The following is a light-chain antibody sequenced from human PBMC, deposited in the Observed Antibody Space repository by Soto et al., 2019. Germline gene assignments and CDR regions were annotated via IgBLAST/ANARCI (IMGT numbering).Light chain of an antibody. V-gene: IGKV3-15*01. CDR3: QQSNNWPKT. J-gene: IGKJ1*01. CDR1: QSVSSN. CDR2: DAS. Sequence: EIVMTQSPATLSVSPGETATLSCRASQSVSSNLAWYQQKPGQAPRLLISDASTRAAGLPARFSGSGSGTEFTLAIRSLQSEDFAVYFCQQSNNWPKTFGQGTKVEIK.